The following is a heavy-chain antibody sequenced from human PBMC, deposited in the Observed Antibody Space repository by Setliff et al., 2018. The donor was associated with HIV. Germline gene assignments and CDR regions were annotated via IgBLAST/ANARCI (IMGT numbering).Heavy chain of an antibody. CDR1: GYTFTNYW. J-gene: IGHJ3*01. V-gene: IGHV5-51*01. Sequence: GESLKISCKGSGYTFTNYWIAWVRQMPGKGLEWMGIIHPGDSDARYSPSFEGQVTISADWSITTAFLQWNSLKASDTAMYYCARRPVSDTFDVWGQGTMVTVS. CDR2: IHPGDSDA. CDR3: ARRPVSDTFDV.